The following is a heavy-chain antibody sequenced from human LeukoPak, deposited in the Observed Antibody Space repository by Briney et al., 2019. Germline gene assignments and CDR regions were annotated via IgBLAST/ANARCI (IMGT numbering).Heavy chain of an antibody. Sequence: GGSLRLSCTDSGFTFSRYSMSWVRQAPGKGLEWVANINQDGSEKYSVDSVKGRFTISRDNVKNSLYLQMNSLRAEDTAVYYCARYYYYMDVWGKGTTVTVSS. CDR2: INQDGSEK. CDR3: ARYYYYMDV. CDR1: GFTFSRYS. V-gene: IGHV3-7*01. J-gene: IGHJ6*03.